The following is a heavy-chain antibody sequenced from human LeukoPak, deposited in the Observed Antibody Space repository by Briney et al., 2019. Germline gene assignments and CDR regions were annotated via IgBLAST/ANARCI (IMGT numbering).Heavy chain of an antibody. D-gene: IGHD5-24*01. CDR1: GFTFDNYA. J-gene: IGHJ4*02. CDR2: ISWNSRSI. Sequence: GGSLRLSCAASGFTFDNYAMHWVRQAPGKGLEWVSGISWNSRSIGYADSVKGRFTISRDNAKNSLYLQMNSLRAEDTAIYYCTRVGYIDEGIDYWGQGTLVTVSS. V-gene: IGHV3-9*01. CDR3: TRVGYIDEGIDY.